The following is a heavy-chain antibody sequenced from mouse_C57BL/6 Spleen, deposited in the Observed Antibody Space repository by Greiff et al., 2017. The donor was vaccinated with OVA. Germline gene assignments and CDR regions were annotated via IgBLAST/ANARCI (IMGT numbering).Heavy chain of an antibody. J-gene: IGHJ4*01. D-gene: IGHD2-5*01. V-gene: IGHV1-82*01. Sequence: QVQLQPSGPELVKPGASVQISCKASGYAFSSSWMNWVKQRPGKGLEWIGRIYPGDGDTNYNGKFNGKATLTADKSSSTAYMQLSSLTSEDSAVYFCARGGHYSNYEDYAMDYWGQGTSVTVSS. CDR2: IYPGDGDT. CDR1: GYAFSSSW. CDR3: ARGGHYSNYEDYAMDY.